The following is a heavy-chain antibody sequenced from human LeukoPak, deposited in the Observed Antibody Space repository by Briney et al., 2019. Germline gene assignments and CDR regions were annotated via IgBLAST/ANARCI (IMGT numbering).Heavy chain of an antibody. CDR1: GGSFSGYY. V-gene: IGHV4-34*01. J-gene: IGHJ3*02. CDR2: INHSGST. D-gene: IGHD3-22*01. CDR3: ARGIYYDSSGYYESRYAFDI. Sequence: PSETLSLTCAVYGGSFSGYYWSWIRQPPGKGLEWIGEINHSGSTNYNPSLKSRVTISVDTSKNQFSLKLSSVTAADTAVYYCARGIYYDSSGYYESRYAFDIWGQGTMVTVSS.